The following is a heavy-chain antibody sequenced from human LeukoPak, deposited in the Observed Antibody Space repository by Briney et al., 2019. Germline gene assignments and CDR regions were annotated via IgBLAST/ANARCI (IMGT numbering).Heavy chain of an antibody. CDR2: VNHGGST. CDR3: ARDYVGVAGTSDY. CDR1: GGSFSGYY. V-gene: IGHV4-34*01. D-gene: IGHD6-19*01. Sequence: PSETLSLTCAVYGGSFSGYYWSWIRQPPGKGLEWIGEVNHGGSTNYNPSLKSRVTISIDTSKNQFSLKLSSVTAADTAVYYCARDYVGVAGTSDYWGQGTLVTVSS. J-gene: IGHJ4*02.